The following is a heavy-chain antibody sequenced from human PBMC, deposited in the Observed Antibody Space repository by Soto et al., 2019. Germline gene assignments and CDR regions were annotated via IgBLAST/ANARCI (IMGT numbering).Heavy chain of an antibody. CDR1: GGSFSGYY. Sequence: SETLSLTCAVYGGSFSGYYWSWVRQPPGKGLEWVGEINHSGSTNYNPSLKSRVTISVDTSKNQFSLKLSSVTAADTAVYYCARKGGYCSGGSCYGRSYYYYYMDVWGKGTTVTVSS. CDR3: ARKGGYCSGGSCYGRSYYYYYMDV. J-gene: IGHJ6*03. CDR2: INHSGST. V-gene: IGHV4-34*01. D-gene: IGHD2-15*01.